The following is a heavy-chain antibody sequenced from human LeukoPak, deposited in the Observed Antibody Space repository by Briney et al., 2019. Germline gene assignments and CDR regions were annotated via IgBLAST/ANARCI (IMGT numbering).Heavy chain of an antibody. Sequence: GASVKVSCKASGYTFTSYDINWVRQATGQGLEWMGWMNPNSGNTGYAQKFQGRVTMTRNTSISTAYMELSSLRSEDTAVYYCARVRVRGIWQQLVGIGYWGQGTLVTVSS. D-gene: IGHD6-13*01. CDR1: GYTFTSYD. V-gene: IGHV1-8*01. CDR3: ARVRVRGIWQQLVGIGY. J-gene: IGHJ4*02. CDR2: MNPNSGNT.